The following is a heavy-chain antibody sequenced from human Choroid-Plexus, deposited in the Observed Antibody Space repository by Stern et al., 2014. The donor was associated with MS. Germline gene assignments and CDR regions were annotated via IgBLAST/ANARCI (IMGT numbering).Heavy chain of an antibody. CDR3: AKDSENYDYVWGSLDY. CDR1: GFTFSSYG. D-gene: IGHD3-16*01. CDR2: ISGSGGST. V-gene: IGHV3-23*04. Sequence: VQLVESGGGLVQPGGPLRLSCAASGFTFSSYGMRWVRQAPGKGLEWVSVISGSGGSTDYADSVKCRFTISRDNSKNSLNLQMNSLRTEDTAVYYCAKDSENYDYVWGSLDYWGQGTLVTVSS. J-gene: IGHJ4*02.